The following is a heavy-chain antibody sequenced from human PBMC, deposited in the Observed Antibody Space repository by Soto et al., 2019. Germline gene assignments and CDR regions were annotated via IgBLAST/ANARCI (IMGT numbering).Heavy chain of an antibody. CDR3: ARGGLVVPAWKTYYFDY. V-gene: IGHV3-30-3*01. J-gene: IGHJ4*02. Sequence: PGGSLRLSCAASGFTFSSYAMHWVLQAPGKGLEWVAVISYDGSNKYYADSVKGRFTISRENSKNTLYLQMNSLRAEDTAVYYCARGGLVVPAWKTYYFDYWGQGTLVTVSS. CDR2: ISYDGSNK. D-gene: IGHD2-2*01. CDR1: GFTFSSYA.